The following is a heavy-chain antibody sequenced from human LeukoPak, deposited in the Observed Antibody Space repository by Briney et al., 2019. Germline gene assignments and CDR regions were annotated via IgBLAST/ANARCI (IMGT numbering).Heavy chain of an antibody. V-gene: IGHV4-4*07. D-gene: IGHD1-26*01. J-gene: IGHJ5*02. CDR3: ARGYSGNYLRFDP. CDR2: IYTSGST. Sequence: SETLSLTCTVSGVSFSSSYWSWIRQPAGKGLEWIGRIYTSGSTNFNPSLKSRVTISIDKSKNQISLKLNSVTAADTAVYCCARGYSGNYLRFDPWGQGTLVTVSS. CDR1: GVSFSSSY.